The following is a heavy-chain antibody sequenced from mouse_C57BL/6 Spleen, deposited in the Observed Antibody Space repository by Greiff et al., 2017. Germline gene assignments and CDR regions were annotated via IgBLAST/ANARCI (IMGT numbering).Heavy chain of an antibody. CDR3: ARDVYAMDY. Sequence: EVKLQESGPELVKPGASVKIPCKASGYTFTDYNMDWVKQSHGKSLEWIGDINPNNGGTIYNQKFKGKATLTVDKSSSTAYMELRSLTSEDTAVYYCARDVYAMDYWGQGTSVTVSS. CDR2: INPNNGGT. J-gene: IGHJ4*01. V-gene: IGHV1-18*01. CDR1: GYTFTDYN.